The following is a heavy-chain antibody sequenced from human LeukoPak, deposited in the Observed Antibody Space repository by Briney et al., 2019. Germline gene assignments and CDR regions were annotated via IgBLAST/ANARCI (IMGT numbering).Heavy chain of an antibody. Sequence: ASVKVSCKASGYTFNNYGISWVRQAPGQGLEWMGWISAYNANTDYAQKVQGRVSMTTETSTSTAYLELGSLGPDDTAVYYCARDLFDVLTGYYKNPSVYWGQGTLVTVSS. J-gene: IGHJ4*02. D-gene: IGHD3-9*01. CDR2: ISAYNANT. CDR1: GYTFNNYG. CDR3: ARDLFDVLTGYYKNPSVY. V-gene: IGHV1-18*01.